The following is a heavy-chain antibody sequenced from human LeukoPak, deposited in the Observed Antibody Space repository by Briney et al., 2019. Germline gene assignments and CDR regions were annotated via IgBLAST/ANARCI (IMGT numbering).Heavy chain of an antibody. J-gene: IGHJ6*02. CDR3: ASIPVVVPAAILRDYYYGMDV. CDR2: ISAYNGNT. Sequence: ASVKVSCKASGYTFTSYGISWVRQAPGQGLEWMGWISAYNGNTNYARKLQGRVTMTTDTSTSTAYMELRSLRSDDTAVYYCASIPVVVPAAILRDYYYGMDVWGQGTTVTVSS. D-gene: IGHD2-2*02. V-gene: IGHV1-18*01. CDR1: GYTFTSYG.